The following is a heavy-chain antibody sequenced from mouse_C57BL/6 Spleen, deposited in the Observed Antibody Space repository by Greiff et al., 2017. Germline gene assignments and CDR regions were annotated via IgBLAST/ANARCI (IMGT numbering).Heavy chain of an antibody. D-gene: IGHD4-1*01. CDR1: GFTFSDYG. CDR3: ARTQSGAY. V-gene: IGHV5-17*01. CDR2: ISSGSSTI. Sequence: EVKLMESGGGLVKPGGSLKLSCAASGFTFSDYGMHWVRQAPEKGLEWVAYISSGSSTIYYADTVKGRFTISRDNAKNTLFLQMTSLRSEDTDMYYCARTQSGAYWGQGTLVTVSA. J-gene: IGHJ3*01.